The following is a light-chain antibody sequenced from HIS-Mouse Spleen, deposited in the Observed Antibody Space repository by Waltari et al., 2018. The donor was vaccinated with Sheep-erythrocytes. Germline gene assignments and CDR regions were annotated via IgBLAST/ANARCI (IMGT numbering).Light chain of an antibody. J-gene: IGLJ3*02. CDR2: RNN. V-gene: IGLV1-47*01. CDR1: SSTIGSNY. CDR3: AAWDDSLSGPV. Sequence: QSVLTQPPSASGTPGQRVTIPCSGRSSTIGSNYVYLYQQLPGPAPKLLIYRNNQRPSGVPDRFSGSKSGTSASLAISGLRSEDEADYYCAAWDDSLSGPVFGGGTKLTVL.